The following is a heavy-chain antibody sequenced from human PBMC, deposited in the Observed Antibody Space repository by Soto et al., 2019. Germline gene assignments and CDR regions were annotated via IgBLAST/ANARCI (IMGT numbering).Heavy chain of an antibody. V-gene: IGHV4-34*01. Sequence: SETLSLTCAVYDGSVSGYYWSWIRQPPGEGLEWIGEINHSGSTNYNPSLKSRVTISVDKSKNQFSLKLSSVTAADTAVYYCARVWTTVTNWFDPWGQGTLVTVSS. CDR3: ARVWTTVTNWFDP. CDR1: DGSVSGYY. D-gene: IGHD4-17*01. CDR2: INHSGST. J-gene: IGHJ5*02.